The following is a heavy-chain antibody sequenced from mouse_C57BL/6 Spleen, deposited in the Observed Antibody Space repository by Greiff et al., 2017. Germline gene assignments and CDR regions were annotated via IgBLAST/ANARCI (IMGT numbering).Heavy chain of an antibody. D-gene: IGHD1-1*01. CDR1: GFTFSSYG. Sequence: EVQRVESGGDLVKPGGSLKLSCAASGFTFSSYGMSWVRQTPDKRLEWVATISSGGSYTYYPGSVNGRFTISIDNAKNNLYLQMCSLKSEDTAMYYWARHVRSYDWYFDVWGTGTTVTVSS. CDR3: ARHVRSYDWYFDV. J-gene: IGHJ1*03. CDR2: ISSGGSYT. V-gene: IGHV5-6*01.